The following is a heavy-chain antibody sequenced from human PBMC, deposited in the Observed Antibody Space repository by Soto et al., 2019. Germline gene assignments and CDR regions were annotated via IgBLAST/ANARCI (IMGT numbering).Heavy chain of an antibody. J-gene: IGHJ6*02. V-gene: IGHV5-51*01. D-gene: IGHD2-8*01. CDR3: ARVVNYNCPKRLYYDTDHCGAGSIDA. CDR2: VYPGDSDI. CDR1: GYSFTDYW. Sequence: GESLKISCKASGYSFTDYWIGWVRQMPGKGLEWMGIVYPGDSDIRYSPSFQGQVTVSADKSISTADLQWSSLKASDTAMYYCARVVNYNCPKRLYYDTDHCGAGSIDAWGQGTTVTVSS.